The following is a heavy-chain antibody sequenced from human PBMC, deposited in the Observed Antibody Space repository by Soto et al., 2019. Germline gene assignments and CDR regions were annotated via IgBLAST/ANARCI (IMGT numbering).Heavy chain of an antibody. V-gene: IGHV1-8*01. CDR3: AKVSRKGSAIDFDY. J-gene: IGHJ4*02. Sequence: QVQLVQSGAELKKPGASVKVSCKASGYTFSNYDMNWVRQATGQGPEWIGWVNPNNGDTGYAQKLKGRGALATDISTTTAYMELTSLRSEDTAIYYCAKVSRKGSAIDFDYWGKGTLITVSS. D-gene: IGHD3-10*01. CDR2: VNPNNGDT. CDR1: GYTFSNYD.